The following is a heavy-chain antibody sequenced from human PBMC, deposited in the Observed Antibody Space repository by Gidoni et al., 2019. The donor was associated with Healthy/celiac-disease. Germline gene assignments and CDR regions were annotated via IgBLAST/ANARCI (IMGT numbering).Heavy chain of an antibody. V-gene: IGHV1-69*01. D-gene: IGHD4-17*01. CDR1: GGTFSSYA. CDR3: ARFNLEGLQSVTYYYYYGMDV. Sequence: EVKKPGSSMKVSCQASGGTFSSYAISWVRQAPGQGLEWMGGIIPIFGTANYAQKFQGRVTITADESTSTAYMELSSLRSEDTAVYYCARFNLEGLQSVTYYYYYGMDVWGQGTTVTGSS. J-gene: IGHJ6*02. CDR2: IIPIFGTA.